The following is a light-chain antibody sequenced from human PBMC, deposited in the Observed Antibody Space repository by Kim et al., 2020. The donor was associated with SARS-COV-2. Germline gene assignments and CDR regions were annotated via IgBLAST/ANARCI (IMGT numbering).Light chain of an antibody. V-gene: IGLV3-19*01. CDR1: GLRDYY. J-gene: IGLJ2*01. CDR2: GKN. Sequence: AVGQTGRITGQGDGLRDYYESWYQQRAGQAPVLVAYGKNNRPSGIPARFSGSNSRNTASLTISGAQAEDEADYYCCSRDSNGDHVLFGGGTQLTVL. CDR3: CSRDSNGDHVL.